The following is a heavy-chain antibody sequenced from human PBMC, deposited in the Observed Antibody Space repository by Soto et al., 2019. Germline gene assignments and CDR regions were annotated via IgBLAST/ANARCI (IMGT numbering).Heavy chain of an antibody. V-gene: IGHV3-21*01. J-gene: IGHJ4*02. CDR3: TREHVVTIFRRGQRGSFDN. D-gene: IGHD3-9*01. Sequence: EVQLVESGGGLVNSGGSLRLSCAASGFTFSSYTMNWVRQAPGKGLEWVAFITSGSDYIYYADSVKGRFTISRDDANNSLFPQMSSLSAEDTAVYYCTREHVVTIFRRGQRGSFDNWSQGTLVTVSS. CDR2: ITSGSDYI. CDR1: GFTFSSYT.